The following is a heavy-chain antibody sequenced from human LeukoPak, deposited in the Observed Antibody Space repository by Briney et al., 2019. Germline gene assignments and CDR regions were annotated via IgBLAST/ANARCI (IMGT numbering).Heavy chain of an antibody. CDR1: GFTFSDYY. Sequence: GGSLRLSCAASGFTFSDYYMSWIRQAPGKGLEWVSYISSSGSTIYYADSVKGRFTISRDNAKNSLYLQMNSLRAEDTAVYYCARARTYYYDSSGYCWGQEPWSPSPQ. CDR2: ISSSGSTI. V-gene: IGHV3-11*01. D-gene: IGHD3-22*01. CDR3: ARARTYYYDSSGYC. J-gene: IGHJ4*01.